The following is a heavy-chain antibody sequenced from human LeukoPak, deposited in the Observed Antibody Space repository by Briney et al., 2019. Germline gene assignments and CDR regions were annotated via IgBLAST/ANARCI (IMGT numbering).Heavy chain of an antibody. D-gene: IGHD4-17*01. Sequence: GASVKVSCKASGYTFTSYDIKWVRQATGQGLEWMGWMNPNSGNTGYAQKFQGRVTMTRNTSISTAYMELSSLRSEDTAVYYCARGHYGARRAHYGMDVWGQGTTVTVSS. CDR2: MNPNSGNT. J-gene: IGHJ6*02. V-gene: IGHV1-8*01. CDR3: ARGHYGARRAHYGMDV. CDR1: GYTFTSYD.